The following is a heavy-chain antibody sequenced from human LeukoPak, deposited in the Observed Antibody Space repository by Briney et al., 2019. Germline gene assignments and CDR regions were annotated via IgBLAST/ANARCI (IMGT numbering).Heavy chain of an antibody. D-gene: IGHD3-22*01. V-gene: IGHV4-30-4*01. J-gene: IGHJ5*02. CDR2: IYYSGST. Sequence: SETLSLTCTVSGGSISSGDYYWSWTRQPPGKGLEWIGYIYYSGSTYYNPSLKSRVTIPVDTSKNQFSLKLSSVTAADTAVYYCARGYYYDSSGYYYANWFDPWGQGTLVTVSS. CDR3: ARGYYYDSSGYYYANWFDP. CDR1: GGSISSGDYY.